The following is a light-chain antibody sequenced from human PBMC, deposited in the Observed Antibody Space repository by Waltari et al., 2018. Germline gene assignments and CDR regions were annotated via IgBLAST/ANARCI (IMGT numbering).Light chain of an antibody. CDR1: SSDVGSYNL. J-gene: IGLJ1*01. V-gene: IGLV2-23*02. Sequence: QSALTQPASVSGSPGPSITIPCTGTSSDVGSYNLVSWNQQHPGKAPKLMIYEVSKRPSGVSNRFSGSKSGNTASLTISGLQAEDEADYYCCSYAGSSTYVFGTGTKVTVL. CDR3: CSYAGSSTYV. CDR2: EVS.